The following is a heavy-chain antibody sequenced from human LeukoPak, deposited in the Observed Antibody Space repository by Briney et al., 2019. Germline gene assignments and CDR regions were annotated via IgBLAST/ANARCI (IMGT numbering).Heavy chain of an antibody. D-gene: IGHD6-13*01. CDR3: ARAALSYYYYMDV. V-gene: IGHV4-61*02. CDR2: IYTSGST. J-gene: IGHJ6*03. Sequence: SETLSLTCIASGGSIRSGSYYWSWIRQPAGKGLEWIGRIYTSGSTNYNPSLKSRVTISVDTSKNQFSLKLSSVTAADTAVYYSARAALSYYYYMDVWGKGTTVTVSS. CDR1: GGSIRSGSYY.